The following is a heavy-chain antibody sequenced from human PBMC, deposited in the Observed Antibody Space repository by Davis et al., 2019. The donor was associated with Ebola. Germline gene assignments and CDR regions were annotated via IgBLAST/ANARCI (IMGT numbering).Heavy chain of an antibody. J-gene: IGHJ4*02. D-gene: IGHD1-1*01. V-gene: IGHV1-18*04. CDR1: GYTFTSYG. CDR2: INPHNGNT. Sequence: AASVKVSCKASGYTFTSYGITWVRQAPGQGLEWMGWINPHNGNTNYAQNVQGRVTMTTDTSTSTAYMEVGILRSDDTAVYYCARAQFPTTGDHWGQGTLVTVSS. CDR3: ARAQFPTTGDH.